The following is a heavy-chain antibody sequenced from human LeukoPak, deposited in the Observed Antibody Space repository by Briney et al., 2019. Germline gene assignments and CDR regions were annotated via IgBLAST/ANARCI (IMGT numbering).Heavy chain of an antibody. J-gene: IGHJ5*02. CDR2: IIPIFGTA. CDR3: AREGTTSPYSNSWFDP. D-gene: IGHD4-11*01. Sequence: SVKVSCKASGDTFSSYAISWVRQAPGQGLEWMGGIIPIFGTANYAQKFQGRVTITADESTSTAYMELSSLRSEDTAVYYCAREGTTSPYSNSWFDPWGQGTLVTVSS. CDR1: GDTFSSYA. V-gene: IGHV1-69*19.